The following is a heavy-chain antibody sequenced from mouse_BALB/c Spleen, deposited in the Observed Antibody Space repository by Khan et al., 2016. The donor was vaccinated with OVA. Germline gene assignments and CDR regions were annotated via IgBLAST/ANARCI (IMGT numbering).Heavy chain of an antibody. V-gene: IGHV1-7*01. CDR3: ARRGLRWDFDY. CDR2: INPSTGYI. Sequence: QVQLKESGAELAKPGASVKMSCKASGYTFINYWILWVKQRPGQGLEWIGYINPSTGYIEYTQNFKDKATLTAEKSSSTAYMQLSSLTSEDSAVYYCARRGLRWDFDYWGQGTTLTVSS. D-gene: IGHD1-1*01. CDR1: GYTFINYW. J-gene: IGHJ2*01.